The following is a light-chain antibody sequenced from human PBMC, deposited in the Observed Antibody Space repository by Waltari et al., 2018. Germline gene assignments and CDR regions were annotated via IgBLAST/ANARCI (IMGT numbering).Light chain of an antibody. CDR1: SLRSYY. Sequence: SSELTQDPAVSVALGQTVRITCQGDSLRSYYASWYQQKPGHAPVLVIYGKNNRPSGIPDRFSGSSSGYTSYLTITGAQAEDEADYFCNSRDSSGNHVVFGGGTKLTVL. J-gene: IGLJ2*01. CDR3: NSRDSSGNHVV. CDR2: GKN. V-gene: IGLV3-19*01.